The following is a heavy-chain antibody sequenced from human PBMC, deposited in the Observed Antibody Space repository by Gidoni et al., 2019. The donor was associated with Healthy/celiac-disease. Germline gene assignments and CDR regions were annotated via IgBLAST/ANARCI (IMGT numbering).Heavy chain of an antibody. V-gene: IGHV3-53*01. D-gene: IGHD3-22*01. Sequence: EVQLVESGGGLIQPGGSLRLSCAASGFTVSSNFMSWVRQAPGKGLEWVSVIYSGGSTYYADSVKGRFTISRDNSKNTLYLQMNSLRAEDTAVYYCASPYYYDSSGYSDYWGQGTLVTVSS. CDR2: IYSGGST. CDR3: ASPYYYDSSGYSDY. CDR1: GFTVSSNF. J-gene: IGHJ4*02.